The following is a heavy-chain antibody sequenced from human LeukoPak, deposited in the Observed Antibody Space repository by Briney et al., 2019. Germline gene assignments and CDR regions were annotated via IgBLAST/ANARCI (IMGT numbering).Heavy chain of an antibody. J-gene: IGHJ4*02. CDR1: GYTFTSYG. Sequence: ASVTVSCKASGYTFTSYGISWVRQAPGQGLEWMGWISAYNGNTNYAQKLQGRVTMTTDTSTSTAYMELRSLRSDDTAVYYCAREQPDYGDHDYWGQGTLVTVSS. CDR3: AREQPDYGDHDY. V-gene: IGHV1-18*01. CDR2: ISAYNGNT. D-gene: IGHD4-17*01.